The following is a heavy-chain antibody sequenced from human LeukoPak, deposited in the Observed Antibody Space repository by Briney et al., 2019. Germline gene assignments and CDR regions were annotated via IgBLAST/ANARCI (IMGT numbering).Heavy chain of an antibody. J-gene: IGHJ4*02. D-gene: IGHD1/OR15-1a*01. Sequence: RGESLKISCKGSGYSFTTYWIGWVRQMPGKGLEWIGIIFPGDSDTTYSPSLQVQVTISADKSINTAYLQWSSLRASDTAMYYCATSESQTRFDYWGQGTPVTVSS. V-gene: IGHV5-51*01. CDR3: ATSESQTRFDY. CDR2: IFPGDSDT. CDR1: GYSFTTYW.